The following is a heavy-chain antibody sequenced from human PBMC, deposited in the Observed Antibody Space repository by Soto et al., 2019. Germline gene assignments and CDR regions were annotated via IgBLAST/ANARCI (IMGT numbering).Heavy chain of an antibody. CDR3: ARGDYQYSIDY. CDR1: GDSMTSGDYS. V-gene: IGHV4-30-2*01. J-gene: IGHJ4*02. Sequence: SETLSLTCTVSGDSMTSGDYSWSWIRQPPGKGLEWLGYIYRTGNTHYSPSLKSRMSISQDRSKNQFSLELTSVTAADTAVYYCARGDYQYSIDYWGQGTLVTVSS. D-gene: IGHD2-2*01. CDR2: IYRTGNT.